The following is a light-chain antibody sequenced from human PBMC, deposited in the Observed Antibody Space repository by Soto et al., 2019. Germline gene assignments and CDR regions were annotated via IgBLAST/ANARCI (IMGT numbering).Light chain of an antibody. V-gene: IGKV1-5*01. CDR1: QSISSW. Sequence: DIQMTQSPSTLSASVGDRVTITCRASQSISSWLAWYQQKPGKAPKLLIYDASTWQSGVPSRFSGSGSGTEFTLTISSLQPDDFATYYCQQYNSYWTFGQGTKVDIK. CDR2: DAS. J-gene: IGKJ1*01. CDR3: QQYNSYWT.